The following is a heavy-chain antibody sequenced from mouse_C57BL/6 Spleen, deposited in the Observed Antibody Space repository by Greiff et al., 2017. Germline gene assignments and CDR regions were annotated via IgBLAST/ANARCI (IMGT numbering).Heavy chain of an antibody. CDR2: IDPSDSET. CDR3: AKTLYDYVAMDY. D-gene: IGHD2-3*01. CDR1: GYTFTSYW. J-gene: IGHJ4*01. V-gene: IGHV1-52*01. Sequence: VQLQQPGAELVRPGSSVKLSCKASGYTFTSYWMHWVKQRPIQGLEWIGNIDPSDSETHYNQKFKDKATLTVDKSSSTAYMQLSSLTSEDSAVYSCAKTLYDYVAMDYWGQGTSVTVSS.